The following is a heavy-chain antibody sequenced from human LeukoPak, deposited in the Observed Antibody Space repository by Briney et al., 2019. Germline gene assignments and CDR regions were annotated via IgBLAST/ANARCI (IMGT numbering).Heavy chain of an antibody. Sequence: GGSLRLSCAASGFTFRSYEMNWVRQAPGKGLEWVSYISSSGSTIYYADSVKGRFTISRDNAKNSLYLQMNSLRAEDTAVYYCARGPEAIFGGPWGQGTLVTVSS. D-gene: IGHD3-3*01. CDR3: ARGPEAIFGGP. V-gene: IGHV3-48*03. CDR2: ISSSGSTI. CDR1: GFTFRSYE. J-gene: IGHJ5*02.